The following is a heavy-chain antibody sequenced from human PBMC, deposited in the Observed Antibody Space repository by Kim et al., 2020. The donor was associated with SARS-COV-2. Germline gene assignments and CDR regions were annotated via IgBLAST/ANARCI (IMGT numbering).Heavy chain of an antibody. CDR3: ARIVGGYYYSGMDV. Sequence: LPLPFPFSGFSLSTSGMCVSWIRQPPGKALEWLARIDWDDDKYYSTSLKTRLTISKDTSKNQVVLTMTNMDPVDTATYYCARIVGGYYYSGMDVYGQGTTVTVSS. J-gene: IGHJ6*02. CDR2: IDWDDDK. CDR1: GFSLSTSGMC. V-gene: IGHV2-70*11. D-gene: IGHD1-26*01.